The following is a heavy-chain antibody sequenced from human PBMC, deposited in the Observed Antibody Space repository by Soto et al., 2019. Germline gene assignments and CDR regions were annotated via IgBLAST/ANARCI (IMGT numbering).Heavy chain of an antibody. J-gene: IGHJ3*02. CDR3: ANTASGWFSAFDI. Sequence: EVQLLESGGGLVQPGGSLRLSCAASGFTFSSYAMSWVRQAPGKGLEWVSVISGSGGTTYYADSVKGRFTFSRDNSKNTPYLQMNSLRAEDTAVYYCANTASGWFSAFDIWGQGKMVTVSS. V-gene: IGHV3-23*01. CDR1: GFTFSSYA. D-gene: IGHD6-13*01. CDR2: ISGSGGTT.